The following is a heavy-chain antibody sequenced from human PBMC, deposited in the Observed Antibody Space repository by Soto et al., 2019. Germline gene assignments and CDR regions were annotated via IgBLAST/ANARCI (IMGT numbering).Heavy chain of an antibody. D-gene: IGHD6-6*01. CDR2: ISSSGSTI. Sequence: EVQLVESGGGLVQPGGSLRLSCAASGFTFSSYEMNWVRQAPGKGLEWVSYISSSGSTIYYADSVKGRFTISRDNAKNSLSLQMNSLRAEDTAVYYCARDRGIAARPTAYYYYGMDVWGQGTTVTVSS. CDR1: GFTFSSYE. CDR3: ARDRGIAARPTAYYYYGMDV. V-gene: IGHV3-48*03. J-gene: IGHJ6*02.